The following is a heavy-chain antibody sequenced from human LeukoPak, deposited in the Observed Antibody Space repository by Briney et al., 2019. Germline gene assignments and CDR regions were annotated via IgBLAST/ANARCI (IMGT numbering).Heavy chain of an antibody. J-gene: IGHJ6*02. Sequence: ASVKVSCKASGGSFSTSGFSWVRQAPGQGLEWMGGVIPIYGTPSYAQKFQGRVTITTDESTSTAYMELRSLRSDDTAVYYCARDLNDYDILTWTYYYGMDVWGQGTTVTVSS. D-gene: IGHD3-9*01. V-gene: IGHV1-69*05. CDR2: VIPIYGTP. CDR1: GGSFSTSG. CDR3: ARDLNDYDILTWTYYYGMDV.